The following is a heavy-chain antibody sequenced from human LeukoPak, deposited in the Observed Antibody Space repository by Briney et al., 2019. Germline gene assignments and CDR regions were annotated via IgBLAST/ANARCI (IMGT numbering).Heavy chain of an antibody. CDR2: IIPIFGTA. CDR3: ARDYCSGGSCYFYFDY. J-gene: IGHJ4*02. Sequence: ASVKVSCKASGYTFTGYYMHWVRQAPGQGLEWMGGIIPIFGTANYAQKFQGRVTITTDESTSTAYMELSSLRSEDTAVYYCARDYCSGGSCYFYFDYWGQGTLVTVSS. CDR1: GYTFTGYY. V-gene: IGHV1-69*05. D-gene: IGHD2-15*01.